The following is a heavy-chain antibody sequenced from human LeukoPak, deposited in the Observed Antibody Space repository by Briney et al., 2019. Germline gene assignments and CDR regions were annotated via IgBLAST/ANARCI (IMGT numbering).Heavy chain of an antibody. J-gene: IGHJ6*02. D-gene: IGHD3-10*01. CDR3: AKAGLLWFGESWMDV. CDR2: IKEDGSES. CDR1: EFIFSTYW. Sequence: GGSLRLSCAASEFIFSTYWMSWVRQAPGKGLEWVANIKEDGSESHYVDSVKGRFTISRDNARNSLYLQMNSLRAEDTAMYFCAKAGLLWFGESWMDVWGQGTTVTVSS. V-gene: IGHV3-7*01.